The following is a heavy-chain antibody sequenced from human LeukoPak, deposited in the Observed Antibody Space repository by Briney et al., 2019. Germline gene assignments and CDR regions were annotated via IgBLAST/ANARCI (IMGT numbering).Heavy chain of an antibody. V-gene: IGHV3-53*01. CDR1: GFTVSSCY. Sequence: TGGSLRLSRAASGFTVSSCYMSWVRQAPGKGLEWVSVIYIGGSTYYADSVKGRFTISRDNSKNTLYLQMNSMRAEDTAVYYCASDIRSSLGAFNIWGQGTMVTVSS. CDR2: IYIGGST. D-gene: IGHD3-16*01. CDR3: ASDIRSSLGAFNI. J-gene: IGHJ3*02.